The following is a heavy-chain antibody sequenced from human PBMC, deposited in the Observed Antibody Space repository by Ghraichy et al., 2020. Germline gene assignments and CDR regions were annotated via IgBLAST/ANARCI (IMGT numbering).Heavy chain of an antibody. V-gene: IGHV3-23*01. Sequence: GGSLRLSCAASGFTFSSYAMSWVRQAPGKGLEWVSAISGSGGSTYYADSVKGRFTISRDNSKNTLYLQMNSLRAEDTAVYYCAKDGHRFLEWLLYIGDNYFDYWGQGTLVTVSS. CDR2: ISGSGGST. J-gene: IGHJ4*02. CDR1: GFTFSSYA. D-gene: IGHD3-3*01. CDR3: AKDGHRFLEWLLYIGDNYFDY.